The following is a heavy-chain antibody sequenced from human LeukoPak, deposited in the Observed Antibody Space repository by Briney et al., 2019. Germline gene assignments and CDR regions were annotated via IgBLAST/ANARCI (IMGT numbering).Heavy chain of an antibody. CDR3: ARSIAAAGKRGYYYYYGMDV. J-gene: IGHJ6*02. V-gene: IGHV4-34*01. Sequence: SETLSLTCAVYGGSFNGYYWSWIRQPPGKGLEWIGEINHSGSTNYNPSLKSRVTISVDTSKNQFSLKLSSVTAADTAVYYCARSIAAAGKRGYYYYYGMDVWGQGTTVTVSS. CDR2: INHSGST. CDR1: GGSFNGYY. D-gene: IGHD6-13*01.